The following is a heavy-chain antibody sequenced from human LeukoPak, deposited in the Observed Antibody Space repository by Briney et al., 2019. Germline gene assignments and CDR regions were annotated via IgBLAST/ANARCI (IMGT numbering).Heavy chain of an antibody. J-gene: IGHJ4*02. V-gene: IGHV3-48*01. D-gene: IGHD3-10*01. CDR1: GFTFSSYG. CDR3: ARGEAAHREF. CDR2: ISSSSSTM. Sequence: GGSLRLSCAASGFTFSSYGMNWVRQAPGKGLEWVSYISSSSSTMSYADSVKGRFTISRDNAKNSLYLQMNSLRAEDTAEYYCARGEAAHREFWGRGTLVTVSS.